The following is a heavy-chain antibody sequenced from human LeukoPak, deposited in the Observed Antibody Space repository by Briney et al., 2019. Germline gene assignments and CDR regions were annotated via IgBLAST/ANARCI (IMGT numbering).Heavy chain of an antibody. Sequence: ASVKVSCKASGYTFTGYFMHWVRQAPGQGLEWMGWINPSSGGTNFAQKFQGRVTMTRDTSISTAYMELGRLRADDTAVYYCARDLLPGVTAMIPQYYFHYWGQGSLVTVSS. CDR3: ARDLLPGVTAMIPQYYFHY. CDR2: INPSSGGT. D-gene: IGHD2-21*02. V-gene: IGHV1-2*02. J-gene: IGHJ4*02. CDR1: GYTFTGYF.